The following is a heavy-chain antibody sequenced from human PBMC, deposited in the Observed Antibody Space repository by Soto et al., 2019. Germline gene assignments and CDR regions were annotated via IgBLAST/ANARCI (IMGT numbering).Heavy chain of an antibody. J-gene: IGHJ4*02. D-gene: IGHD5-18*01. V-gene: IGHV3-33*01. CDR2: IWYDGSNK. CDR3: AREVDTAMVTDY. CDR1: GFTFSSYG. Sequence: GGSLRLSCAASGFTFSSYGMHWVRQAPGKGLEWVEVIWYDGSNKYYADSVKVRFTISRDNSKNTLYLQMNSMRAEDTAVYYCAREVDTAMVTDYWGQGTLVTVSS.